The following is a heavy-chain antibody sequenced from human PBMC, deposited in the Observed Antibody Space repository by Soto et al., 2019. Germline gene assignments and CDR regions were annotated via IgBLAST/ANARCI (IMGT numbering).Heavy chain of an antibody. D-gene: IGHD1-26*01. J-gene: IGHJ5*02. V-gene: IGHV1-18*04. CDR1: GYTFTSYG. CDR2: ISAYNSNT. Sequence: QVQLVQSGAEVKKPGASVKVSCKASGYTFTSYGISWVRQAPGQGLVWMGWISAYNSNTNYAQKLQGRVTMTTDTSTSTAYMELRSLRSDDTAVDYCARVGGDWGVGAGLNWFDPWGQGTLVTVSS. CDR3: ARVGGDWGVGAGLNWFDP.